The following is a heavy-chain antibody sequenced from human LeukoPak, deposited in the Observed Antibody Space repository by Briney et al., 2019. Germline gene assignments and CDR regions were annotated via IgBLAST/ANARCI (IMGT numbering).Heavy chain of an antibody. D-gene: IGHD3-3*01. Sequence: ETLSLTCAVSGGSVSSSNWWSWVRQPPGKGLEWVSYISSTSTTIYYADSVKGRFTISRDNAKNSLYLQMNSLRAEDTAFYCAKGRGFFEGACFDYWGRGTLVTVSS. J-gene: IGHJ4*02. CDR2: ISSTSTTI. CDR3: AKGRGFFEGACFDY. V-gene: IGHV3-48*04. CDR1: GGSVSSSN.